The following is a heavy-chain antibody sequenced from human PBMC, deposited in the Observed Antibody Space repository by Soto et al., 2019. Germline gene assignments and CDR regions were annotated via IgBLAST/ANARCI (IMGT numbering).Heavy chain of an antibody. CDR3: SSDRDDSSGYHLGLNGY. V-gene: IGHV3-74*01. CDR2: INRDGRST. D-gene: IGHD3-22*01. J-gene: IGHJ4*02. Sequence: GGSLRLSCAASGFTFSSYWMHWVRQAPGKGLVWVSRINRDGRSTSNADSVKGRFTFSRENAKNTLCLQMNSLRAEDTAVYYCSSDRDDSSGYHLGLNGYWGQGTLVTVSS. CDR1: GFTFSSYW.